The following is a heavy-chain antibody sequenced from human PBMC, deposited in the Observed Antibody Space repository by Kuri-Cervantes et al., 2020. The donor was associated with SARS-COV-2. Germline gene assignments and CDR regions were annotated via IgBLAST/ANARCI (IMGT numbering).Heavy chain of an antibody. Sequence: GSLRLSCTVSGGSISSSSYYWGWIRQPPGKGLGWIGSIYYSGSTYYNPSLKSRVTISVDTSKNQFSLKLSSVTAADTAVYYCARLTTSYFDYWGQGNLVTVSS. CDR2: IYYSGST. CDR1: GGSISSSSYY. J-gene: IGHJ4*02. CDR3: ARLTTSYFDY. D-gene: IGHD4-11*01. V-gene: IGHV4-39*01.